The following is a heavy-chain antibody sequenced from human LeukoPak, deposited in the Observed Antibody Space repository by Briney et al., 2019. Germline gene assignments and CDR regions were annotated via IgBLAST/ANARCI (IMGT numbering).Heavy chain of an antibody. D-gene: IGHD3-22*01. CDR2: ISYDGSNK. Sequence: GGSLRLSCAASGFTFSSYAMHWVRQAPGKGLEWVAVISYDGSNKYYADSVKGRFTISRDNSKNTLYLQMNSLRAEDTAVYYCARDRGLRGYDSSYPYYYYGMDVWGQGTTVTVSS. CDR1: GFTFSSYA. CDR3: ARDRGLRGYDSSYPYYYYGMDV. V-gene: IGHV3-30-3*01. J-gene: IGHJ6*02.